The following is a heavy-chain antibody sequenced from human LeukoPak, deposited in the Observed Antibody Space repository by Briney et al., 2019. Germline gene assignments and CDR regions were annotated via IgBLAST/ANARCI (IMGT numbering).Heavy chain of an antibody. Sequence: GGTLRLSCAASGFIFSSYGMTWVRQAPGKGLEWVSAISGSGSGGSTYYADSVKGRFTISRDNSKNTLYLQMNSLRVEDTAVYYCAKATSVTTLFDYWGQGTLVTVSS. CDR1: GFIFSSYG. CDR3: AKATSVTTLFDY. V-gene: IGHV3-23*01. CDR2: ISGSGSGGST. D-gene: IGHD4-17*01. J-gene: IGHJ4*02.